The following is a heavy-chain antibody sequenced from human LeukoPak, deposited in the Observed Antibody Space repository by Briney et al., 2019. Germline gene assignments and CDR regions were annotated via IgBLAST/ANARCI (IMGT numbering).Heavy chain of an antibody. J-gene: IGHJ3*02. V-gene: IGHV4-30-2*01. D-gene: IGHD3-22*01. CDR2: IYHSGST. Sequence: SQTLSLTCAVSGGSISSGGYSWSWIRQPPGKGLEWIGYIYHSGSTYYNPSLKSRVTISVDRSKNQFSLKLSSVTAADTAVYYCALHYYDSSGYYYPNDAFDIWGQGTTVTVSS. CDR1: GGSISSGGYS. CDR3: ALHYYDSSGYYYPNDAFDI.